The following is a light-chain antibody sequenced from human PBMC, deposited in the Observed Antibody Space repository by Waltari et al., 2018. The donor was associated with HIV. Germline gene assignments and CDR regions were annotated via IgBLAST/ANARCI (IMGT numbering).Light chain of an antibody. CDR1: QSISSY. CDR2: AAS. CDR3: QQSYSTPLT. V-gene: IGKV1-39*01. J-gene: IGKJ4*01. Sequence: DIQMTQCPSSLSAAVADRVTITCRASQSISSYLNWYQQKPGRAPKLLIYAASSLQSGVPSRFSGSGSGTDFTLTISSLQPEDFATYYCQQSYSTPLTFGGGTKVEIK.